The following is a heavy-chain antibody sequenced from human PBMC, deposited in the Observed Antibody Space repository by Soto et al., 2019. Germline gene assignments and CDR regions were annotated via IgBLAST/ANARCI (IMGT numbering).Heavy chain of an antibody. CDR2: IFHRGST. D-gene: IGHD3-3*02. Sequence: QVRLQQSGPGLVRPSQTLALTCSVSGGSISRDDSYWTWLRRHPGRGLEWIGYIFHRGSTKFNPTLQSRVSMSLDTSQHWFSLTLSSVTAADTAVYFCARGINMFGVVYLDSWCLGSLVTVSS. CDR3: ARGINMFGVVYLDS. J-gene: IGHJ4*02. CDR1: GGSISRDDSY. V-gene: IGHV4-31*03.